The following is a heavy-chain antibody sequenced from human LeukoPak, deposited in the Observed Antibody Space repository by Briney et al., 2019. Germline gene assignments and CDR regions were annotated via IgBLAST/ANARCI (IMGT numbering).Heavy chain of an antibody. CDR3: ARDSYCSAVTCYSRVGY. Sequence: ASVKLSCKPSGYTFTNYPMNWGRQSPGHGLECMGWIHTNAGKPMYAQAFTGRFVFSSDPPVTTAYLQISRLTGEDTGVYYCARDSYCSAVTCYSRVGYWGQGTLVIVSS. V-gene: IGHV7-4-1*02. CDR1: GYTFTNYP. J-gene: IGHJ4*02. D-gene: IGHD2-15*01. CDR2: IHTNAGKP.